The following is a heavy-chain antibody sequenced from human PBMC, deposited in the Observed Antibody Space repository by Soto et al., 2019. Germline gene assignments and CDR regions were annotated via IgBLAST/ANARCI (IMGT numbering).Heavy chain of an antibody. V-gene: IGHV3-23*01. CDR3: AKEVSLGSTVDLGS. Sequence: GGSLRLSCAASGFTFSIFAMSWVRQSPGKGLEWVSTISGSGGSTYYADAVKGRFTISRDNSMGTLYLQMKSLRVEETAIYYCAKEVSLGSTVDLGSWGQGALVTVSS. J-gene: IGHJ5*01. CDR2: ISGSGGST. CDR1: GFTFSIFA. D-gene: IGHD7-27*01.